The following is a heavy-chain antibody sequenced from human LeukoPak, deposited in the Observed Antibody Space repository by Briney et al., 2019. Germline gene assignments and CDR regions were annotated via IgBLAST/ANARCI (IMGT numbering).Heavy chain of an antibody. Sequence: ASVKVSCKASGYTFTSYAMHWVRQAPGQRLEWMGWINAGNGNTKYSQKFQGRVTITRDTSASTAHMELSSLRSEDTAVYYCARGNVLLWFGELNSFDYWGQGTLVTVSS. J-gene: IGHJ4*02. CDR3: ARGNVLLWFGELNSFDY. CDR1: GYTFTSYA. CDR2: INAGNGNT. D-gene: IGHD3-10*01. V-gene: IGHV1-3*01.